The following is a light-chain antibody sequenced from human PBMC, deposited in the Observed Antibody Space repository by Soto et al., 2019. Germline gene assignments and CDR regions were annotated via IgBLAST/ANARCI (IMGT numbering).Light chain of an antibody. J-gene: IGLJ1*01. V-gene: IGLV2-14*03. CDR2: DVS. Sequence: SALTHPASVSGSPGQSITISCTGTSSDVGGYNYVSWYQQHPGKAPKLMIYDVSNRPSGVSNRFSGSKSGNTASLTISGLQAEDEADYYCSSYTSSNTLPYVFGSGTKV. CDR1: SSDVGGYNY. CDR3: SSYTSSNTLPYV.